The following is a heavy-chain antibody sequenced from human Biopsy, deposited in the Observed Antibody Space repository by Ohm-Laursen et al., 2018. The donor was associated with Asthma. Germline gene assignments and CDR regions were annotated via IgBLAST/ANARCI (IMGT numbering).Heavy chain of an antibody. CDR1: GFTFSSFA. V-gene: IGHV3-23*01. CDR2: ITRSAGRT. Sequence: SLRLSCAASGFTFSSFAMSWVRQAPGKGLEWVSAITRSAGRTDYADSVKGRFTISRDNSKNTLDLQMNSLRAEDTAVYYCGRDYPLVDWGQGTLVTVSS. D-gene: IGHD2-15*01. J-gene: IGHJ4*02. CDR3: GRDYPLVD.